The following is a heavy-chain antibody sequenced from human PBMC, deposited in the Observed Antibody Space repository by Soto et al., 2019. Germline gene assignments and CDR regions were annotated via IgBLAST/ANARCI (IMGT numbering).Heavy chain of an antibody. J-gene: IGHJ5*02. CDR1: GFSFSSYS. V-gene: IGHV3-30*04. D-gene: IGHD6-19*01. CDR3: AREWAVAGIAMFDP. CDR2: ISYDGANK. Sequence: QVQLVESGGGVVQPGKSLRLSCAASGFSFSSYSIHWVRQAPGKGPEWVAVISYDGANKYYADSVKGRFTISRDNSKNTLWLQMNILRAEDTAVYYCAREWAVAGIAMFDPWGQGTLVTVSS.